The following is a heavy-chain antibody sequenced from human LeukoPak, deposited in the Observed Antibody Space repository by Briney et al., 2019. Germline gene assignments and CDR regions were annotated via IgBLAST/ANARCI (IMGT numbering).Heavy chain of an antibody. CDR1: AFSLSAYN. V-gene: IGHV3-21*04. CDR2: ISYTGTYI. CDR3: VRDRGTYRPIDY. Sequence: GGSLRLSCAASAFSLSAYNMNWVRQAPGKGLEWVSSISYTGTYIYYADSVKGRFTISRDNAQNSLYLQMNSLRAEDTAIYYCVRDRGTYRPIDYWGQGALVTVSS. D-gene: IGHD1-26*01. J-gene: IGHJ4*02.